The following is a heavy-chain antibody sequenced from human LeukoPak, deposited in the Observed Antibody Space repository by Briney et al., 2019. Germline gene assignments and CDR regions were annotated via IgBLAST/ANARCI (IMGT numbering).Heavy chain of an antibody. D-gene: IGHD2-15*01. J-gene: IGHJ4*02. CDR1: GYTFTSYG. Sequence: ASVKVSCKASGYTFTSYGISWVRPAPGQGLEWMGWISAYNGNTNYAQKLQGRVTMTTDTSTSTAYMELRSLRSDDTAVYYCATRQCSGGSCYFDYWGQGTLVTVSS. CDR3: ATRQCSGGSCYFDY. V-gene: IGHV1-18*01. CDR2: ISAYNGNT.